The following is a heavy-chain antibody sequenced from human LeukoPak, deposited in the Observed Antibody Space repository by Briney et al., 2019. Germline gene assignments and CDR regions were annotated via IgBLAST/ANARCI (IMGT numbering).Heavy chain of an antibody. Sequence: GASVKVSCKASGYTFASYGISWVRQATGQGLEWMGWMNPNSGNTGYAQKFQGRVTMTRNTSISTAYMELSSLRSEDTAVYYCARKVLRFLEWPRGYYYYMDVWGKGTTVTVSS. D-gene: IGHD3-3*01. CDR1: GYTFASYG. J-gene: IGHJ6*03. V-gene: IGHV1-8*02. CDR2: MNPNSGNT. CDR3: ARKVLRFLEWPRGYYYYMDV.